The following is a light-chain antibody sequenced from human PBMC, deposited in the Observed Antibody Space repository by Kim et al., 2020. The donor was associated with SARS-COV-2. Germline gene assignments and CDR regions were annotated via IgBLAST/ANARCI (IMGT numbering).Light chain of an antibody. J-gene: IGKJ2*01. CDR2: GAS. CDR1: QTILTN. Sequence: EVLLTQSPATLSVSPGDSATLSCRASQTILTNLAWYQQRPGQPPRLLMHGASIRATNVSARFSGSGSGTEFTLTINSLQSEDFAVYYCQQYNNWPPKYTFGQGTKVDIK. V-gene: IGKV3-15*01. CDR3: QQYNNWPPKYT.